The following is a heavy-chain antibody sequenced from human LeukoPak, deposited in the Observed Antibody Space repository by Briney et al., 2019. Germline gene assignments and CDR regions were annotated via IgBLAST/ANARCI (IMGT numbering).Heavy chain of an antibody. D-gene: IGHD3-16*01. V-gene: IGHV4-39*01. J-gene: IGHJ4*02. CDR3: ARLGDVEVNGGTLDY. Sequence: SETLSLTCAVSGGSISGNYYWGWIRQPPGKGLEWIGSIFYSGKSNYNPSLKNRVSVSVDTSKNQFFLKLTSVTVADTAVYFCARLGDVEVNGGTLDYWGRGTLVTVSS. CDR1: GGSISGNYY. CDR2: IFYSGKS.